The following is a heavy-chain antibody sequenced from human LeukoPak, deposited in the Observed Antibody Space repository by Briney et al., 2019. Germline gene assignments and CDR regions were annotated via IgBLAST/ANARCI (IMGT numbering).Heavy chain of an antibody. J-gene: IGHJ4*02. D-gene: IGHD1-14*01. CDR1: GYTFTSYD. V-gene: IGHV1-8*03. CDR3: ARTGPDVSFDY. Sequence: GASMKVSCKASGYTFTSYDINWVRQATGQGLEWMGWMNPNSGNTGYAQKFQGRVTITRNTSISTASMELSSLRSEDTAVYYCARTGPDVSFDYWGQGTLVTVSS. CDR2: MNPNSGNT.